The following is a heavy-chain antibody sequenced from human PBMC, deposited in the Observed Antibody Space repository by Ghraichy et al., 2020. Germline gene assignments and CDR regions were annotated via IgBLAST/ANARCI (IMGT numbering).Heavy chain of an antibody. Sequence: GGSLRLSCAASGFTFSRFGMHWVRQAPGKGLEWVAVISYDEDNKYYADSVKGRFTISRDNSKNTLYLQMNSLRPEDTAVYYCANFDVDADMVSEYWGQGTLVTVSS. D-gene: IGHD5-18*01. CDR2: ISYDEDNK. CDR1: GFTFSRFG. J-gene: IGHJ4*02. CDR3: ANFDVDADMVSEY. V-gene: IGHV3-30*18.